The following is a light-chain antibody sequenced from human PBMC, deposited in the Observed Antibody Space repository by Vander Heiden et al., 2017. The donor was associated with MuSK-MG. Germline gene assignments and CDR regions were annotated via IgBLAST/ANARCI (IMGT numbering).Light chain of an antibody. J-gene: IGKJ2*01. Sequence: DIQMTQSPSSLSAAVGDRVTMTCQASEDISTDLNWYQQKPGKAPNLLIYDASILEAGVSTRFSGGGYGTHFTLSISSRQPEDIETYYCQQWEKLHPDFTFGQGTRLEIK. V-gene: IGKV1-33*01. CDR3: QQWEKLHPDFT. CDR1: EDISTD. CDR2: DAS.